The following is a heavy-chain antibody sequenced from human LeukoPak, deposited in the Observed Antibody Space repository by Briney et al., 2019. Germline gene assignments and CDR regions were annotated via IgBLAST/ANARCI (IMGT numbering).Heavy chain of an antibody. CDR1: GLTFSSYE. Sequence: PGGSLRLSCAASGLTFSSYEMNWVRQAPGKGLKWVSYISSSGSTIYYADSVKGRFTISRDNAKNSLYLQMNSLRAEDTAVYYCAPNPDIVVAGVYWGQGTLVTVSS. CDR3: APNPDIVVAGVY. D-gene: IGHD2-15*01. V-gene: IGHV3-48*03. CDR2: ISSSGSTI. J-gene: IGHJ4*02.